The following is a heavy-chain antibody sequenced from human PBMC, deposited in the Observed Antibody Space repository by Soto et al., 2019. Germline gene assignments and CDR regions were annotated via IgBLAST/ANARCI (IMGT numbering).Heavy chain of an antibody. V-gene: IGHV3-21*01. J-gene: IGHJ6*02. CDR3: ARDGSIAVAGTHYYYGMDV. CDR1: GFTFSSYS. Sequence: EVQLVESGGGLVKPGGSLRLSCAASGFTFSSYSMNWVRQAPGKGLEWVSSISSSSSYIYYADSVKGRFTISRDNAKNILXXQMNSLRAEDTAVYYCARDGSIAVAGTHYYYGMDVWGQGTTVTVSS. CDR2: ISSSSSYI. D-gene: IGHD6-19*01.